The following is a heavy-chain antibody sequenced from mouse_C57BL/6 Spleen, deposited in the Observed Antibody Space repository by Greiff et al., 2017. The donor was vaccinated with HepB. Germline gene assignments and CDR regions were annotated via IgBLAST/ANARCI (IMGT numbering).Heavy chain of an antibody. CDR1: GFTFSSYA. CDR2: ISSGGDYI. Sequence: EVQLKESGEGLVKPGGSLKLSCAASGFTFSSYAMSWVRQTPEKRLEWVAYISSGGDYIYYADTVKGRFTISRDNARNTLYLQMSSLKSEDTAMYYCTRIYYGNSDYAMDYWGQGTSVTVSS. CDR3: TRIYYGNSDYAMDY. V-gene: IGHV5-9-1*02. D-gene: IGHD2-1*01. J-gene: IGHJ4*01.